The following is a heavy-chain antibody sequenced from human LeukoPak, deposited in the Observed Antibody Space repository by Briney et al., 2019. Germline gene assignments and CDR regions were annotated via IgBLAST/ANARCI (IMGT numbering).Heavy chain of an antibody. CDR3: ASVGLLWFGELLGAFDI. J-gene: IGHJ3*02. CDR1: GFTVSSNY. V-gene: IGHV3-66*01. D-gene: IGHD3-10*01. Sequence: GGSLRPSCSASGFTVSSNYMSWVRQAPGKGLEWVSVIYSGGSTYYADSVKGRFTISRDNSKNTLYLQMNSLRAEDTAVYYCASVGLLWFGELLGAFDIWGQGTMVTVSS. CDR2: IYSGGST.